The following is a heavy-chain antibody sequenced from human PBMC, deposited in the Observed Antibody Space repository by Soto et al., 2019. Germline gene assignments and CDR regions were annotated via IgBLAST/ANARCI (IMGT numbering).Heavy chain of an antibody. Sequence: GGSLRLSCAASGFTFSSYGMHWVRQAPGKGLEWVAVISYDGSNKYYADSVKGRFTISRDNSKNTLYLQMNSLRAEDTAVYYCAKDTAAAGPFDYWGQGTLVTVSS. CDR3: AKDTAAAGPFDY. CDR1: GFTFSSYG. D-gene: IGHD6-13*01. CDR2: ISYDGSNK. J-gene: IGHJ4*02. V-gene: IGHV3-30*18.